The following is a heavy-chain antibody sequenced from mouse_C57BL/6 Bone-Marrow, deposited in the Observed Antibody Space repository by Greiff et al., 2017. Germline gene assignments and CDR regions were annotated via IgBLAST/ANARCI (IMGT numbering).Heavy chain of an antibody. V-gene: IGHV1-69*01. CDR3: AREGTVVSYYFDY. Sequence: VQLQQPGAELVMPGASVKLSCKASGYTFTSYWMHWVKQRPGQGLEWIGEIDPSDSYTNYNQKFKGKSTLTVDKSSSTAYMQLSSLTSEDSAVYYGAREGTVVSYYFDYWGQGTTLTVSS. D-gene: IGHD1-1*01. CDR2: IDPSDSYT. CDR1: GYTFTSYW. J-gene: IGHJ2*01.